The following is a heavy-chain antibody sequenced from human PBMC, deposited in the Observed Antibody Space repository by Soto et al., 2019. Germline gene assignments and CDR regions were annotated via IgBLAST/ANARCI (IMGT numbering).Heavy chain of an antibody. J-gene: IGHJ6*02. CDR2: INPNSGGT. CDR3: ARDRQAGATSYYYYYYYGMDV. D-gene: IGHD2-21*01. V-gene: IGHV1-2*04. Sequence: QVQLVQSGAEVKKPGASVKVSCKASGYTFTGYYMHWVRQAPGQGLEWMGWINPNSGGTNYAQKFQGWVVMTRDTSIITAYMELSRLRSDDTAVYYCARDRQAGATSYYYYYYYGMDVWGQGTTVTVSS. CDR1: GYTFTGYY.